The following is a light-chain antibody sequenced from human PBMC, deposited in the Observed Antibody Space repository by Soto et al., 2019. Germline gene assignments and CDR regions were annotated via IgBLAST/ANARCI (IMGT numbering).Light chain of an antibody. V-gene: IGLV2-11*01. CDR2: DVT. J-gene: IGLJ1*01. CDR3: CSYAGNYL. Sequence: QSVLTQPRSVSGSPGQSVTISCTGTSSDVGGYNYVSWYQQHPGKAPKLMIYDVTKRPSGVPDRFSGSKSGNTASLTISGLQAEDEADYYCCSYAGNYLFGTGTKLTVL. CDR1: SSDVGGYNY.